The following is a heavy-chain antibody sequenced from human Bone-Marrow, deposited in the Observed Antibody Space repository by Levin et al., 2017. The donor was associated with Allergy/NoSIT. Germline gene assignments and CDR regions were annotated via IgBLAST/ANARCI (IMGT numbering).Heavy chain of an antibody. J-gene: IGHJ3*02. CDR2: FDPEDSVK. V-gene: IGHV1-24*01. Sequence: GASVKVSCRVSGYSLAEASIMWVRQAPGKGLEWIGGFDPEDSVKVYARKFQGRITMTEDTSSDTAYMELSSLRSEDTAVYFCAALSDDFDIWGQGTMVTVSS. CDR3: AALSDDFDI. CDR1: GYSLAEAS.